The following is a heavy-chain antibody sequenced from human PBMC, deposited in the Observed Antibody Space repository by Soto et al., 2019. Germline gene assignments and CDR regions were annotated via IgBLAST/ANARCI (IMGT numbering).Heavy chain of an antibody. CDR1: GGSVNTDYW. J-gene: IGHJ4*02. CDR2: VHHSGTT. V-gene: IGHV4-4*02. Sequence: QVQLQESGPGLVKPSGTLSLTCAVSGGSVNTDYWWSWVRQPPGKGLEWIGEVHHSGTTNYIQSLAGRLAMSVDRAGNEVAREVTAVAGAEMGVDYCAGGGAWRWVYWGGGTVVTVSS. D-gene: IGHD1-26*01. CDR3: AGGGAWRWVY.